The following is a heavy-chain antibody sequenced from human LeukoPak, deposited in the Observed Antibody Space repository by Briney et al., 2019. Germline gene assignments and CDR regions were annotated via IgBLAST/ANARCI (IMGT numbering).Heavy chain of an antibody. CDR1: GGSISSGSYY. Sequence: PSQTLSLTCTVSGGSISSGSYYWSWIRQPAGKGLEWIGRIYTSGSTNYNPSLKSRVTISVDTSKNQFSLKLSSVTAADTAVYYCARLYSSSWIFDYWGQGTLVTVSS. V-gene: IGHV4-61*02. CDR2: IYTSGST. CDR3: ARLYSSSWIFDY. D-gene: IGHD6-13*01. J-gene: IGHJ4*02.